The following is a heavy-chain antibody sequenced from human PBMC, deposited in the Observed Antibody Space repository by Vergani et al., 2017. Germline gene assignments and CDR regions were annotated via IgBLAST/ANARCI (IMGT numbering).Heavy chain of an antibody. CDR1: GFTFSSYS. V-gene: IGHV3-21*01. CDR3: ARDHIYRDYDYGSGSYYPY. Sequence: EVQLVESGGGLVKPGGSLRLSCAAPGFTFSSYSMNWGRQAPGKGLEWVSAISSSSSYIYYADSVKGRFTISRNHAKNSLYLQRNSLRAEDTAVYYCARDHIYRDYDYGSGSYYPYWGQGTLVTVSS. J-gene: IGHJ4*02. D-gene: IGHD3-10*01. CDR2: ISSSSSYI.